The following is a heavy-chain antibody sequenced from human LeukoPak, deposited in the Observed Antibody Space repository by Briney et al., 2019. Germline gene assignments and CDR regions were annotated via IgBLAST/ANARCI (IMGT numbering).Heavy chain of an antibody. D-gene: IGHD2-2*02. V-gene: IGHV4-4*07. CDR2: IYTSGST. CDR1: GGSISSYY. CDR3: ARGNIVVVPAAISSYMDV. J-gene: IGHJ6*03. Sequence: SETLSLTCTVSGGSISSYYWSWIRQPAGKGLEWIGRIYTSGSTNYNPSLKSRVTMSVDTSKNQFSLKLSSVTAADTAVYYYARGNIVVVPAAISSYMDVWGKGTTVTVSS.